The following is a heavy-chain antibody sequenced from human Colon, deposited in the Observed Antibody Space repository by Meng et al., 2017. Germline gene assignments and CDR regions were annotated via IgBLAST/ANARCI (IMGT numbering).Heavy chain of an antibody. CDR1: GFTFSSYA. D-gene: IGHD2/OR15-2a*01. J-gene: IGHJ4*02. CDR3: VRRLTDNIGFDY. V-gene: IGHV3-64*01. Sequence: EVQLVESGGGLVQPGGSLILSCAASGFTFSSYALHWVRQAPGKGLEWVSGISSNGGSTYYAQSVKGRFTMSRDNSKSTLDLQMGSLRPEDMAVYYCVRRLTDNIGFDYWGQGTLVTVSS. CDR2: ISSNGGST.